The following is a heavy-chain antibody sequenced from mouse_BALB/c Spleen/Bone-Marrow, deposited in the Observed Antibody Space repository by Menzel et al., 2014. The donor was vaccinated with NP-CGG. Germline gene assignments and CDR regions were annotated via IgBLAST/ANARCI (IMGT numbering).Heavy chain of an antibody. CDR3: TRDMGGILFDS. J-gene: IGHJ2*01. V-gene: IGHV7-3*02. CDR1: GFTFIDYY. D-gene: IGHD4-1*01. CDR2: IRNKAYGYTT. Sequence: EVKLMESGRGLVQPGGSLRLSCVTSGFTFIDYYMNWVRQPPGKALEWVGFIRNKAYGYTTEYSASVKGRFTISRDNSQSILYLQMNPLRAEDSATYYCTRDMGGILFDSWGQGTTLTVSS.